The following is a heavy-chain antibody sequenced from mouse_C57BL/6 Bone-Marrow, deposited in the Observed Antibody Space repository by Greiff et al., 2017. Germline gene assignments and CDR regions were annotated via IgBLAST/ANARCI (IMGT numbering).Heavy chain of an antibody. V-gene: IGHV14-3*01. J-gene: IGHJ2*01. CDR1: GFNIKNTY. CDR3: ARLDGDYPYFDY. D-gene: IGHD2-13*01. Sequence: VQLKESVAELVRPGASVKLSCTASGFNIKNTYMHWVKQRPEQGLEWIGRIDPANGNTKYASKFQGKATITADTSSNTAYLQLSSLTSEDTAIYYWARLDGDYPYFDYWGQGTTLTVSS. CDR2: IDPANGNT.